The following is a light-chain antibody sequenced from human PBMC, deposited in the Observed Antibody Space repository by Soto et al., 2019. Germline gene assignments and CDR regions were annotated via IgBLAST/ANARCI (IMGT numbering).Light chain of an antibody. CDR2: DVS. V-gene: IGLV2-14*03. CDR1: SNDVGGYNY. J-gene: IGLJ2*01. Sequence: QSALTQPASVSGSPGQSITISCTGTSNDVGGYNYVSWYLQHPGKAPKLMIYDVSNRSSGVSNRFSGSKSGNTASLTISGLQAEDEADYYCSSYTTISTVVFGGGTKLTVL. CDR3: SSYTTISTVV.